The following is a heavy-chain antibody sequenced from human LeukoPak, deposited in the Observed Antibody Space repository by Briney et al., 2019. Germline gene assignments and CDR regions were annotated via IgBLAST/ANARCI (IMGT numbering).Heavy chain of an antibody. Sequence: SETLSLTCTVSGGSISSRSYYWGWIRQPPGKGLEWIGSIFYSGATYYNPSLKSRVTMSVDTSKNQFSLKLTSVTAADTAVYYCARFHYNTVGYYFDQWGQGTLVTVSS. J-gene: IGHJ4*02. CDR2: IFYSGAT. V-gene: IGHV4-39*01. CDR3: ARFHYNTVGYYFDQ. CDR1: GGSISSRSYY. D-gene: IGHD3-22*01.